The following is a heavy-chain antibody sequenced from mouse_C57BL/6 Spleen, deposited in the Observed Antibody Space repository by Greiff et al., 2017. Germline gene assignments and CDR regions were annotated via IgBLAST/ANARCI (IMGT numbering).Heavy chain of an antibody. Sequence: QVHVKQSGAELARPGASVKMSCKASGYTFTSYTMHWVKQRPGQGLEWIGYINPSSGYTKYNQKFKDKATLTADKSSSTAYMQLSSLTSEDSAVYYCARSGLMDYWGQGTSVTVSS. V-gene: IGHV1-4*01. D-gene: IGHD3-3*01. CDR1: GYTFTSYT. CDR3: ARSGLMDY. CDR2: INPSSGYT. J-gene: IGHJ4*01.